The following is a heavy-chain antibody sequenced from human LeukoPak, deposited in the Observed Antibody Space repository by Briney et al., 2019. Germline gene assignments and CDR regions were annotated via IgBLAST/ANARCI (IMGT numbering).Heavy chain of an antibody. J-gene: IGHJ5*02. Sequence: GGSLRLSCAASGLTGSHNYVSWVRQAPEKGLEWVSAIHTGGDTCYADSVKGRFTITRDTSKNTLYLQINSLRVEDTAVYYCIVFGDSNHWGQGTLVTVSS. V-gene: IGHV3-53*01. CDR3: IVFGDSNH. D-gene: IGHD4-17*01. CDR2: IHTGGDT. CDR1: GLTGSHNY.